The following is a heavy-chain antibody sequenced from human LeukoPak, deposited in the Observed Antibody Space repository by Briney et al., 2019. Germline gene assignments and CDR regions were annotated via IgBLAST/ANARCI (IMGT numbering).Heavy chain of an antibody. Sequence: GGSLRLSCAASGFPFSTYWMYWVRQPPGKGLMWVSRTSPDGSSRSYADPVKGRFIISRDNAKNTLSLQMNSLTAADTAVYYCARDGGLLPDNWGKGTLVTVSS. CDR3: ARDGGLLPDN. D-gene: IGHD2-21*02. CDR2: TSPDGSSR. J-gene: IGHJ4*02. CDR1: GFPFSTYW. V-gene: IGHV3-74*01.